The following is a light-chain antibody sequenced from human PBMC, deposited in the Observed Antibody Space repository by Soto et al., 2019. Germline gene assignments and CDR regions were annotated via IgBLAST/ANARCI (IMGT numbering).Light chain of an antibody. J-gene: IGKJ1*01. CDR3: QHYGSSPWT. CDR2: GAS. CDR1: QSVSSSY. V-gene: IGKV3-20*01. Sequence: EIVLTQSPGTLSLSPGERATLSCRASQSVSSSYVAWYQQKPGQAPRLLIYGASSRATGIPDRFSGSGSGTDFTLTISRLEPEDFAVYYCQHYGSSPWTVGQGTKVEIK.